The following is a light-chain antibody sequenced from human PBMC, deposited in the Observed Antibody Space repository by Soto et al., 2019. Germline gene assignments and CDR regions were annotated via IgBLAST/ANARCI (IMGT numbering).Light chain of an antibody. J-gene: IGKJ1*01. CDR3: QQYHSYWT. CDR2: AAS. Sequence: AIQMTQSPSPLFASVGGEVPLTCRASQGIRNDLGWYQQKPGKAPKLLIYAASSLQSGVPSRFSGSGSGTEFTLTISSLQTDDFSTYYCQQYHSYWTFGQGTKVDIK. V-gene: IGKV1-6*01. CDR1: QGIRND.